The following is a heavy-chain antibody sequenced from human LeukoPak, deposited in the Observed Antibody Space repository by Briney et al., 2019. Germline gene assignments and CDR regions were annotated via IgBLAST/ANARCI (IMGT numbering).Heavy chain of an antibody. D-gene: IGHD3-16*01. CDR1: GFTFSNYG. CDR3: VRQMIRFWFDP. V-gene: IGHV3-7*01. CDR2: INPDGSQK. Sequence: GGSLRLSCAASGFTFSNYGMTWVRHSPGKGLEWVADINPDGSQKYSVDSVKGRFTISRDNAKNSLFLQMNSLRAEDTAVYYCVRQMIRFWFDPWGQGTQVTVSS. J-gene: IGHJ5*02.